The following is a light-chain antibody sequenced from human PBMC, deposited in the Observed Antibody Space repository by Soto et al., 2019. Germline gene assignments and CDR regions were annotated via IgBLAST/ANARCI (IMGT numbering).Light chain of an antibody. Sequence: PRAADETDNIPLTCRPSQGIRNDLGWYQQKPGKAPNLLVYAASSLQSGVPSRFTGSGSGTDFTLTISSLQPEDSATYFCQQSYTTPITFGHGTRL. V-gene: IGKV1-39*01. CDR3: QQSYTTPIT. J-gene: IGKJ5*01. CDR2: AAS. CDR1: QGIRND.